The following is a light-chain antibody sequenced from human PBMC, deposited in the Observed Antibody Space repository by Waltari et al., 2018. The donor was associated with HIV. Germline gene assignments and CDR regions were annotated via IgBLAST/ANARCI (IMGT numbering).Light chain of an antibody. J-gene: IGKJ4*01. V-gene: IGKV1-5*03. CDR2: RAS. CDR1: ESVSSS. Sequence: DIQMTQSPSSLSASVGDRVTITGRASESVSSSLAWYQQKPGKAPNLLIYRASTFESGVPSRFSGSGSGTEFTLTISSLQPDDFATYYCQQYISYPFTFGGGTKVEIK. CDR3: QQYISYPFT.